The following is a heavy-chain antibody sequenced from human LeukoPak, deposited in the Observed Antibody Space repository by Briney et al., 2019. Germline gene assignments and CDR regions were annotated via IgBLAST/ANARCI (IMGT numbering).Heavy chain of an antibody. CDR3: ARSARSSSYWFDP. J-gene: IGHJ5*02. Sequence: GGSLRLSCAASGFTFSSYAMSWVRQAPGKGLEWVANIKQDGSEKYYVDSVKGRFTISRDNAKNSLYLQMNSLRAEDTAVYYCARSARSSSYWFDPWGQGTLVTVSS. CDR1: GFTFSSYA. V-gene: IGHV3-7*01. D-gene: IGHD6-13*01. CDR2: IKQDGSEK.